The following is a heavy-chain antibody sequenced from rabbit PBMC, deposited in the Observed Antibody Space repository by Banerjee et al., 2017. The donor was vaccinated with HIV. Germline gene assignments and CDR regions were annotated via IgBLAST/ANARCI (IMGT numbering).Heavy chain of an antibody. D-gene: IGHD4-1*01. Sequence: QEQLEESGGDLVKPEGSLTLTCTASGFTLSSYWVCWVRQAPGKGLEWIACINTNSGNAVYASWAKGRFTISKTSSTTVTLQMTSLTVADTATYFCARDLAGVIGWNFNLWGQGTLVTVS. CDR2: INTNSGNA. CDR1: GFTLSSYW. V-gene: IGHV1S45*01. J-gene: IGHJ4*01. CDR3: ARDLAGVIGWNFNL.